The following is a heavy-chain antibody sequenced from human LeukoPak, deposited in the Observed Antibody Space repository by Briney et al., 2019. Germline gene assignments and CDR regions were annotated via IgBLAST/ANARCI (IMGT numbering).Heavy chain of an antibody. D-gene: IGHD4-17*01. CDR3: AREDYGDYGVDY. J-gene: IGHJ4*02. CDR2: INPSGGST. Sequence: ASVKVSCKASGYTFTSYYMHWVRQAPGQGLEWMGIINPSGGSTSYAQKFQGRVTITADESTSTAYMELSSLRSEDTAVYYCAREDYGDYGVDYWGQGTLVTVSS. CDR1: GYTFTSYY. V-gene: IGHV1-46*01.